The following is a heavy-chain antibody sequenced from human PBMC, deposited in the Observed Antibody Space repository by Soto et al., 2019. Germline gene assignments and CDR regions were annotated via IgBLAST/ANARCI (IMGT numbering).Heavy chain of an antibody. Sequence: GGSLRLSCAASGFTFSSYGMHRVRQAPGKGLEWVAVISYDGSNKYYADSVKGRFTISRDNSKNTPYLQMNSPRAEDTAVYYCAKEQRDFWSGYRNGPYYFYGMDVWGQGTTVTVYS. CDR1: GFTFSSYG. V-gene: IGHV3-30*18. J-gene: IGHJ6*02. CDR3: AKEQRDFWSGYRNGPYYFYGMDV. D-gene: IGHD3-3*01. CDR2: ISYDGSNK.